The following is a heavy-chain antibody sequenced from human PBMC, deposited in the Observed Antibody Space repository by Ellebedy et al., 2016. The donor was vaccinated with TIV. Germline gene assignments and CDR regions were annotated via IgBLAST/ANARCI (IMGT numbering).Heavy chain of an antibody. V-gene: IGHV4-59*01. CDR1: DGSISGYY. CDR3: ARGNYGSGSRWFDP. J-gene: IGHJ5*02. D-gene: IGHD3-10*01. Sequence: SETLSLXXSVSDGSISGYYWSWIRQPPGKALEWIGYIYYSGSTDYNPSLKSRVTISVDTSKNQFSLKLSSVTTADTAVYYCARGNYGSGSRWFDPWGQGTLVTVSS. CDR2: IYYSGST.